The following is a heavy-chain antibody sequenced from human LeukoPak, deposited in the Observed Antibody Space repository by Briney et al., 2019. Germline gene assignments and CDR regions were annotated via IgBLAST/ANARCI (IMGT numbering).Heavy chain of an antibody. CDR2: IYNGGST. CDR1: GFAVSSKY. V-gene: IGHV3-66*01. CDR3: AKDSGTGSGLFDY. D-gene: IGHD1-1*01. J-gene: IGHJ4*02. Sequence: GGSLRLSCAASGFAVSSKYMSWVRQAPGKGLEWISVIYNGGSTYYADSVKGRFTISRDNSKNTLYLQMNSLRAEDTAVYYCAKDSGTGSGLFDYWGQGTLVTVSS.